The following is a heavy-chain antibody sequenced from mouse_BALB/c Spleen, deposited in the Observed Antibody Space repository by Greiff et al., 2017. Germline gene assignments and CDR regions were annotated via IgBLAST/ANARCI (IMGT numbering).Heavy chain of an antibody. V-gene: IGHV1-4*01. Sequence: QVQLKESGAELARPGASVKMSCKASGYTFTSYTMHWVKQRPGQGLEWIGYINPSSGYTNYNQKFKDKATLTADKSSSTAYMQLSSLTSEDSAVYYCARSSVAWFAYWGQGTLVTVSA. CDR3: ARSSVAWFAY. J-gene: IGHJ3*01. CDR2: INPSSGYT. CDR1: GYTFTSYT.